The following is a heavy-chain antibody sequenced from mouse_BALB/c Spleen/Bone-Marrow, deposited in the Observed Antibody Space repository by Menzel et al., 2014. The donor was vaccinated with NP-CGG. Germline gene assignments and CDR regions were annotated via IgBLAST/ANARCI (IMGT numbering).Heavy chain of an antibody. J-gene: IGHJ4*01. CDR3: ARSGKLRNAMDY. D-gene: IGHD2-12*01. CDR1: GYTFTDYA. V-gene: IGHV1S137*01. CDR2: ISSYYGDA. Sequence: VKLQESGAELVRPGVSVKLSCTGSGYTFTDYAIHWVKQSHAKSLEWIGLISSYYGDASYNQKFKGKATMTVDKSSSTAYMDLARLTSEDSAIYYCARSGKLRNAMDYLRQGTSVTISS.